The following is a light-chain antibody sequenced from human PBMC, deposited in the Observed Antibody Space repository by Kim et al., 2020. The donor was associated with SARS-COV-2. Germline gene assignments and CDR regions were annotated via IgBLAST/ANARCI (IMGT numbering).Light chain of an antibody. V-gene: IGKV3-20*01. J-gene: IGKJ1*01. Sequence: SPGERATLSCRASQSVISSYVAWYQHKPGQAPRLVIYGTSTRASGIADRFSGSGSGTDFTLTVSRLEPEDSAVYYCQHYGSSWWTFGPGTKVDIK. CDR1: QSVISSY. CDR3: QHYGSSWWT. CDR2: GTS.